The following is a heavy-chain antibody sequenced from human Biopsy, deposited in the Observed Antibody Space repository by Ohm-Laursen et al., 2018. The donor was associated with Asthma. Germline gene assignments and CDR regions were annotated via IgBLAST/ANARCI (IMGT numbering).Heavy chain of an antibody. CDR1: GGSISSFS. J-gene: IGHJ4*02. CDR3: VRAVRNEQWLAPFDY. V-gene: IGHV4-59*01. Sequence: SEPLSLTCRVSGGSISSFSWSWIRQSPEKGLDWMGYVYWTGSTNYNPSLKSRITMSVDTSKNRMFLELTSVTAADTAIYYCVRAVRNEQWLAPFDYWGQGKPVTVSS. CDR2: VYWTGST. D-gene: IGHD6-19*01.